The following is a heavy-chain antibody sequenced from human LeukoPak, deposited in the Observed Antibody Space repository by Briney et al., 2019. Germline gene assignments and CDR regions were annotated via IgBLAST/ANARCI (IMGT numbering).Heavy chain of an antibody. D-gene: IGHD2-15*01. CDR3: ASDCSGGSCGLFDY. J-gene: IGHJ4*02. Sequence: PGGSLRLSCAASGFTFSSYSMYWGRQAPGKGLGWGSSISSSISYIYYADSVKGRFTISRDNAKNSLYLQMNSLRAEDMAVYYCASDCSGGSCGLFDYWGQGTLVTVSS. V-gene: IGHV3-21*01. CDR2: ISSSISYI. CDR1: GFTFSSYS.